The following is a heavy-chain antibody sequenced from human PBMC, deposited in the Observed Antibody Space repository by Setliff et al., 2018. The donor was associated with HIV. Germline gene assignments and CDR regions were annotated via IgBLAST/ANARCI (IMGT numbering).Heavy chain of an antibody. CDR3: ARYYYDSEDAFDI. V-gene: IGHV3-7*01. CDR2: INPDGSHR. Sequence: GGSLRLSCAASGFTFSNYSMNWVRQAPGKGLEWVANINPDGSHRDYVDSVKGRFTISRDNAKNSLYLQMNSLRAEDTAVYYCARYYYDSEDAFDIWGQGTMVTVSS. J-gene: IGHJ3*02. CDR1: GFTFSNYS. D-gene: IGHD3-22*01.